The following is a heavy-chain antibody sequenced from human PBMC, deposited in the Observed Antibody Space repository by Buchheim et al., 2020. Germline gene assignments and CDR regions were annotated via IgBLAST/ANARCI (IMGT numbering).Heavy chain of an antibody. CDR3: ATTLGTVGATP. V-gene: IGHV3-7*01. Sequence: DVQLVESGGGLVQPGGSLRLSCAASGFTFSTYWMTWVRQAPGKGLEWVANINEDGSAKNYVDSVKGRFTISRDNAKNSLYLQRSSLRAEDTAVYYCATTLGTVGATPWGQG. CDR2: INEDGSAK. J-gene: IGHJ5*02. CDR1: GFTFSTYW. D-gene: IGHD1-26*01.